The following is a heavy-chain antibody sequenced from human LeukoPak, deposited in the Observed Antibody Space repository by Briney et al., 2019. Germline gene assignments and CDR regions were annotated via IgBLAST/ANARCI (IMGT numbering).Heavy chain of an antibody. CDR1: GFTFSSYW. V-gene: IGHV3-7*01. CDR3: ARDKIAGATTLDF. Sequence: GGSLRLSCVTSGFTFSSYWMSWVRQAPGKGLEWVANIKQDGSETYYVDSVKGRFTISRDNAKNSLYLQMNSLRAEDTAIYYCARDKIAGATTLDFWGQGPLVTVSS. D-gene: IGHD1-26*01. J-gene: IGHJ4*02. CDR2: IKQDGSET.